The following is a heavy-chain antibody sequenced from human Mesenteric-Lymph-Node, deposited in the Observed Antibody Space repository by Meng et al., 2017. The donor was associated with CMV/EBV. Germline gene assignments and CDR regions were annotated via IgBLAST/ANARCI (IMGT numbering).Heavy chain of an antibody. CDR2: IVVGRGNT. Sequence: SVKVSCKASGFTFSRSAVQWVRQARGQRLEWIGWIVVGRGNTNTAQKFQERVTITRDMATSTVYMELSSLRSDDTATYYCASGGDGGDCYGLCGLDVWGQGTTVTSP. D-gene: IGHD2-21*01. V-gene: IGHV1-58*01. CDR3: ASGGDGGDCYGLCGLDV. CDR1: GFTFSRSA. J-gene: IGHJ6*02.